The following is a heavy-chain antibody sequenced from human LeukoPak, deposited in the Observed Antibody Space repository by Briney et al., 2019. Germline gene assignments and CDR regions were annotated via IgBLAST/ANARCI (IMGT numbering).Heavy chain of an antibody. CDR2: INHSGST. CDR3: ARPGRGYSRYYFDY. Sequence: PSETLSLTCAVYGGSFSGYYWSWIRQPPGKGLEWIGEINHSGSTNYNPSLKSRVTISVDTSKNQFSLKLSSVTAADTAVYYCARPGRGYSRYYFDYWGQGTLVTVSS. V-gene: IGHV4-34*01. CDR1: GGSFSGYY. D-gene: IGHD4-11*01. J-gene: IGHJ4*02.